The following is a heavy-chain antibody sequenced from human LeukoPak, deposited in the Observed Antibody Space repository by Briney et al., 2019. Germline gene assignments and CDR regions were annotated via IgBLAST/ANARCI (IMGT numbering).Heavy chain of an antibody. CDR3: ARDLVARKDFDY. CDR2: ISAGGVTT. J-gene: IGHJ4*02. V-gene: IGHV3-23*01. Sequence: GRCLRLSRAASEFTFRGNAITYTRTFPGKMLQWVSGISAGGVTTYYADSVKGRFTISRDNAKNSLYLQMNSLRAEDTAVYYCARDLVARKDFDYWGQGTLVTVSS. CDR1: EFTFRGNA. D-gene: IGHD5-12*01.